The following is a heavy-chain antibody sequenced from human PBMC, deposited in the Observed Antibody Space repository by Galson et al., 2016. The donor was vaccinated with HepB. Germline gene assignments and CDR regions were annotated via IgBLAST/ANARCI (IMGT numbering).Heavy chain of an antibody. D-gene: IGHD6-19*01. Sequence: SVKVSCKASGYTFTSYYMHWVRQAPGQGLEWMGIINPSGGSTSYAQKFQGRVTMTRDTSTSTVYMELSSLRSEDTAVYYCAREEGIAVAGTGMDVWGQGTTVTVSS. CDR3: AREEGIAVAGTGMDV. CDR2: INPSGGST. J-gene: IGHJ6*02. CDR1: GYTFTSYY. V-gene: IGHV1-46*01.